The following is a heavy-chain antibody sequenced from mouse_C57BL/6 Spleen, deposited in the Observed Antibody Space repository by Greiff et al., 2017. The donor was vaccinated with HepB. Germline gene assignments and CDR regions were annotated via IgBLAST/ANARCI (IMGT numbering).Heavy chain of an antibody. D-gene: IGHD2-1*01. J-gene: IGHJ4*01. CDR3: ARVYYGNYVYYAMDY. Sequence: VQRVESGAELARPGASVKMSCKASGYTFTSYTMHWVKQRPGQGLEWIGYINPSSGYTKYNQKFKDKATLTADKSSSTAYMQLSSLTSEDSAVYYCARVYYGNYVYYAMDYWGQGTSVTVSS. CDR1: GYTFTSYT. V-gene: IGHV1-4*01. CDR2: INPSSGYT.